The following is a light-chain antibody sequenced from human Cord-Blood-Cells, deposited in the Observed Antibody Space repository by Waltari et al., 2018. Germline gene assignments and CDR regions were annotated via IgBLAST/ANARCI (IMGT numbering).Light chain of an antibody. CDR2: EVS. J-gene: IGKJ3*01. V-gene: IGKV2D-29*02. CDR3: MKSIPLPPP. Sequence: DIVLTQTPLSLSVTPGQPASIPCKASQSLLQSDEKPSVYVYLQKPGQSPLLLIFEVSKRVYGVPDTISGSQSEKEFALNISRVAGESVGVYYCMKSIPLPPPFGPGTKVDI. CDR1: QSLLQSDEKPS.